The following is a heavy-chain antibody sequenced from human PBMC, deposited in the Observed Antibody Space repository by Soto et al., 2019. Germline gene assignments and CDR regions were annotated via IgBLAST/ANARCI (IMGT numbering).Heavy chain of an antibody. Sequence: GGSLRLSCTASGFTFGDCSMSWVRQAPGKGLEWVGFITSKAYGGTTEYAASVKGRFTISRDDSKSIAYLQMNSLKTEDTAVYFCTRVRFTYFDYWGQGALVTVSS. J-gene: IGHJ4*02. CDR2: ITSKAYGGTT. CDR1: GFTFGDCS. D-gene: IGHD3-3*01. V-gene: IGHV3-49*04. CDR3: TRVRFTYFDY.